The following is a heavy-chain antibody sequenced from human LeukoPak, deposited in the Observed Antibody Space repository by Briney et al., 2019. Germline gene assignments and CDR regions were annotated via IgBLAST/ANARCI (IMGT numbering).Heavy chain of an antibody. D-gene: IGHD6-13*01. CDR1: GYTFTSYD. V-gene: IGHV1-8*03. CDR2: MNPNSGNT. CDR3: ARGPAIAAADHNWFDP. J-gene: IGHJ5*02. Sequence: ASVKVSCKASGYTFTSYDINWVRQATGQGLEWMGWMNPNSGNTGYAQKFQGRVTITRNTSISTAYMELSSLRSEDTALYYCARGPAIAAADHNWFDPWGQGTLVTVSS.